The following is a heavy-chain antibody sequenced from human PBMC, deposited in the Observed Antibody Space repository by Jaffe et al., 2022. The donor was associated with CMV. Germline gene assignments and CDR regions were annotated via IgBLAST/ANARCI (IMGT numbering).Heavy chain of an antibody. CDR3: ATHKGGMQWLVQGH. CDR1: GFTFNTYA. V-gene: IGHV3-23*01. J-gene: IGHJ4*02. CDR2: ISVSGDGT. Sequence: EVQLLESGGGLVQPGGSLRVSCAASGFTFNTYAMTWVRQAPGKGLEWVSTISVSGDGTYYADSVKGRFTISRDNSKNTLYLQMNSLRAEDTALYYCATHKGGMQWLVQGHWGQGTQVTVSS. D-gene: IGHD6-19*01.